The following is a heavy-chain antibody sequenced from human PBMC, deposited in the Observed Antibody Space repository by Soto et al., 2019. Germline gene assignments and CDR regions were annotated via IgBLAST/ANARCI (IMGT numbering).Heavy chain of an antibody. J-gene: IGHJ6*02. V-gene: IGHV3-33*01. CDR2: IWYDGSNK. Sequence: GGSLRLSCAASGFTFSSYGMHWVRQAPGKGLEWVAVIWYDGSNKYYADSVKGRFTISRDNSKNTLYLQMNSLRAEDTAVYYCARDLGYSGYDYYYYYGMDVWGQGTTVTVSS. D-gene: IGHD5-12*01. CDR1: GFTFSSYG. CDR3: ARDLGYSGYDYYYYYGMDV.